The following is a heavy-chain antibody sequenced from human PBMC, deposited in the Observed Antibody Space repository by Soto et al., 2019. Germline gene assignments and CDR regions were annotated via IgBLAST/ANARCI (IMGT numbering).Heavy chain of an antibody. Sequence: GASVKVSCKASGYTFTSYDINWVRQATGQGLEWMGWMNPNSGNTGYAQKFQGRVTMTRNTSISTAYMELSSLRSEDTAVYYCARGSGYCSSTSCYELYDPWGQGTLVTVSS. J-gene: IGHJ5*02. D-gene: IGHD2-2*01. CDR2: MNPNSGNT. CDR1: GYTFTSYD. CDR3: ARGSGYCSSTSCYELYDP. V-gene: IGHV1-8*01.